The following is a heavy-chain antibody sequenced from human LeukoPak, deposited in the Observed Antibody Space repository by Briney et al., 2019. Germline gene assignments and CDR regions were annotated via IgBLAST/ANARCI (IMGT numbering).Heavy chain of an antibody. D-gene: IGHD3-16*01. CDR2: IKSKSDGGTT. J-gene: IGHJ4*02. V-gene: IGHV3-15*01. CDR1: GFTFSNAW. Sequence: GGSLRLSCAASGFTFSNAWMSWVRQAPEKGLEWVARIKSKSDGGTTDHAAPVKGRFTISRDDSKNTLYLQMNSLKTEDTAVYYCTTARPWGDCWGQGTLVTVSS. CDR3: TTARPWGDC.